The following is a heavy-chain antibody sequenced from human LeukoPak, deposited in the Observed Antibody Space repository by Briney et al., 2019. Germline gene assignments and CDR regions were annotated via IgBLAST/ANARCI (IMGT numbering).Heavy chain of an antibody. Sequence: GGSLRLSCAATGLSVSSNFMSWVRQAPGKGLEWVSVIYSGGSTYYADSVKGRFTISRDNSKNTLYLQMNSLRAEDTAVFYCAREPHYYYGMDVWGQGTTVTVSS. J-gene: IGHJ6*02. CDR3: AREPHYYYGMDV. V-gene: IGHV3-53*01. CDR2: IYSGGST. CDR1: GLSVSSNF.